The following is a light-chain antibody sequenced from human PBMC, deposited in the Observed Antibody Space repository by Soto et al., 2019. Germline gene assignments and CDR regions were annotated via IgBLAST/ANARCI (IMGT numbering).Light chain of an antibody. V-gene: IGKV3-11*01. CDR2: GVS. Sequence: ETVLTQSPATLSLSPGEGATLSCRASQTVSRVFAWYQQKPGQAPRLLIYGVSNRATGVPARFSGSGSGTDFTLYIRRLEPEDSGVYFCQQRCTWPLTFGGGTKVEIK. CDR1: QTVSRV. J-gene: IGKJ4*01. CDR3: QQRCTWPLT.